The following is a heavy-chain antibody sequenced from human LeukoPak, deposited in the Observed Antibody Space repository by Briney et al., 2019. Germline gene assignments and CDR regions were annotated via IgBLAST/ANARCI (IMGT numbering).Heavy chain of an antibody. CDR2: LIENGATT. J-gene: IGHJ4*02. CDR3: VKDYQVGNSPAFGDY. D-gene: IGHD1-26*01. CDR1: GFTFSSHA. Sequence: GGSLRLSCAASGFTFSSHAMSCVRRAPGKGLEWVSGLIENGATTYYADSVKGRFTISRDNSRNTMYLQMNRLRVEDTAVYYCVKDYQVGNSPAFGDYWGQGTLVTISS. V-gene: IGHV3-23*01.